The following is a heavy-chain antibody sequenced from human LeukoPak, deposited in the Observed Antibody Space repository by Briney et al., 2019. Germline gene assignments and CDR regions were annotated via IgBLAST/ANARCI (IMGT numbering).Heavy chain of an antibody. Sequence: SETLSLTCAVYGGSFSGYYWSWIRQPPGKGLEWIEEINHSGSTNYNPSLKSRVTISVDTSKNQFSLKLSSVTAADTAVYYCASGSSSVWFDPWGQGTLVTVSS. CDR3: ASGSSSVWFDP. J-gene: IGHJ5*02. V-gene: IGHV4-34*01. CDR2: INHSGST. D-gene: IGHD6-6*01. CDR1: GGSFSGYY.